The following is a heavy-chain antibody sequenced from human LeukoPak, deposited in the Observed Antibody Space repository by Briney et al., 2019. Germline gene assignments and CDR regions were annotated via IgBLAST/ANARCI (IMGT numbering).Heavy chain of an antibody. J-gene: IGHJ4*02. CDR2: INPNNGAT. V-gene: IGHV1-2*06. CDR1: GYTFTDYY. D-gene: IGHD3-22*01. Sequence: ASVKVSCKASGYTFTDYYIHWVRQAPGQGLEWMGRINPNNGATNYAQKFQGRVTMTRDTSISTAFMELSSLRSDDTAVYYCARDNYSDSSGYYRYPGYFDSWGQGTLVTVSS. CDR3: ARDNYSDSSGYYRYPGYFDS.